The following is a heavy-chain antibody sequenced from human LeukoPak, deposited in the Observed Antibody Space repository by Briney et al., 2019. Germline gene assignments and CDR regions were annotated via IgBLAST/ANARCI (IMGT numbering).Heavy chain of an antibody. J-gene: IGHJ4*02. CDR3: AGYSSGWYVDY. CDR1: GGSISTYY. V-gene: IGHV4-59*01. Sequence: PSETLSLTCTVSGGSISTYYWSWIRQPPGKGLGWIGYIYFSGSTDYNPSLKSRVIISVDTSNNQFSLKLSSVTAADTAVYYCAGYSSGWYVDYWGQGTLVTVSS. D-gene: IGHD6-19*01. CDR2: IYFSGST.